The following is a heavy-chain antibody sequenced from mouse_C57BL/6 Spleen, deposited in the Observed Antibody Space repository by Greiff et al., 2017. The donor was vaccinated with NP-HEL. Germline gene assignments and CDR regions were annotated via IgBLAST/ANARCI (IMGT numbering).Heavy chain of an antibody. Sequence: QVQLQQPGAELVKPGASVKLSCKASGYTFTSYWMQWVKQRPGQGLEWIGELDPSDSYTNYNQKFKGKATLTVDTSSSTAYMQLSSLTSEDSAVYYCARFITTVVAHWYFDVWGTGTTVTVSS. CDR1: GYTFTSYW. CDR3: ARFITTVVAHWYFDV. V-gene: IGHV1-50*01. D-gene: IGHD1-1*01. CDR2: LDPSDSYT. J-gene: IGHJ1*03.